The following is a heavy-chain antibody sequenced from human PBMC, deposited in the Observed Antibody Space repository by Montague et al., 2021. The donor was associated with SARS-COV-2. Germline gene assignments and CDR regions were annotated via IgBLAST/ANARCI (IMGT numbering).Heavy chain of an antibody. CDR3: AKRPSGADS. CDR1: GFTFSTYA. Sequence: LRLSCAASGFTFSTYAMSWVRQAPGKGLEWVSSISKSGESTFYADSVKGRFTISRDNSKNTLYLQVNSLRAEDTAVYFCAKRPSGADSWGQGTLVTVSS. V-gene: IGHV3-23*01. D-gene: IGHD1-26*01. CDR2: ISKSGEST. J-gene: IGHJ4*02.